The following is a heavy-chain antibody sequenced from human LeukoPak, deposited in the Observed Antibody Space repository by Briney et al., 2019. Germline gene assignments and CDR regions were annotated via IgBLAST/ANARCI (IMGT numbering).Heavy chain of an antibody. J-gene: IGHJ4*02. CDR1: GFTFSSHS. Sequence: GGSLRLSCAASGFTFSSHSMNWVRQAPGKGLGWVSSISSSSSYIYYADSVKGRFTISRDNAKNSLYLQMNSLRAEDTAVYYCARPSYSSGWYDFDYWGQGTLVTVSS. CDR2: ISSSSSYI. D-gene: IGHD6-19*01. CDR3: ARPSYSSGWYDFDY. V-gene: IGHV3-21*01.